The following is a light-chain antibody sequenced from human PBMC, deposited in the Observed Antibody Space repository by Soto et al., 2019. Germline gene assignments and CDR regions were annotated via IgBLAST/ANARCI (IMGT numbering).Light chain of an antibody. Sequence: DIVVMQSPATLSVSPGERVTLSCRASQSVSTNLAWYQQRPGQAPRLLVYGASTRASGIPARFSGSGSGTEFTLTISSLHPEDSAVYFCQQYNNWPPAFTFGPGTKVEIK. CDR1: QSVSTN. CDR3: QQYNNWPPAFT. CDR2: GAS. V-gene: IGKV3-15*01. J-gene: IGKJ3*01.